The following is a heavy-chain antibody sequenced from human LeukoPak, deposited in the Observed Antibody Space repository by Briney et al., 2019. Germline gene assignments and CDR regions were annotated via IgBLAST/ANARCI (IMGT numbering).Heavy chain of an antibody. J-gene: IGHJ5*02. CDR1: GGSFSGYY. V-gene: IGHV4-34*01. CDR3: ARNKGYCSSTSCPGGWFDP. CDR2: INHSGST. Sequence: SETLSLTCAVYGGSFSGYYWSWIRQPPGKGLEWIGEINHSGSTNYNPSLKSRVTISVDTSKNQFSLKLSSVTAADTAVYYCARNKGYCSSTSCPGGWFDPWGQGTLVTVSS. D-gene: IGHD2-2*01.